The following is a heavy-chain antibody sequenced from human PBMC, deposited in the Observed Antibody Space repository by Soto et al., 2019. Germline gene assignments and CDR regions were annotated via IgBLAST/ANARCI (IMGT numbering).Heavy chain of an antibody. CDR1: GFTFSTYN. V-gene: IGHV3-48*02. D-gene: IGHD6-19*01. CDR3: ARAIAVGSTSLDY. CDR2: ISSRSSTI. J-gene: IGHJ4*02. Sequence: GGSLRLSCAASGFTFSTYNMNWVRQAPGRGLEWVSYISSRSSTIYHADSVKGRFTISRDNAKNSLYLQMDSLRDEDTAVYFCARAIAVGSTSLDYWGLGTRVTVSS.